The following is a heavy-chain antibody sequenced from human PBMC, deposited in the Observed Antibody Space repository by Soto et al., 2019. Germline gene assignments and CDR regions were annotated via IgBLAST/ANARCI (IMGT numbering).Heavy chain of an antibody. Sequence: PGGSLRLSCAASGFTFSSYSMNWVRQAPGKGLEWVSSISSSSSYIYYADSVKGRFTISRDNAKNSLYLQMNSLRAEDTAVYYCARVAYSGYDFYYYYYYGMDVWGQGTTVTVS. CDR3: ARVAYSGYDFYYYYYYGMDV. V-gene: IGHV3-21*01. J-gene: IGHJ6*02. D-gene: IGHD5-12*01. CDR2: ISSSSSYI. CDR1: GFTFSSYS.